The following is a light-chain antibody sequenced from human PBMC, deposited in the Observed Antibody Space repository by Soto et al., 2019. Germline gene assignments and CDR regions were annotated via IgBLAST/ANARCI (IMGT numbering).Light chain of an antibody. CDR3: QSYDSSLSGSYI. Sequence: QAVVTQPPSVSGAPGQRVTISCTGSSSNIGAGYDVHWYQQLPGTAPKLLIYGNSNRPSGVPDRFSGSKSGTSASLAITGLQAGDEAEYYCQSYDSSLSGSYIFGTGTKRTVL. V-gene: IGLV1-40*01. CDR1: SSNIGAGYD. CDR2: GNS. J-gene: IGLJ1*01.